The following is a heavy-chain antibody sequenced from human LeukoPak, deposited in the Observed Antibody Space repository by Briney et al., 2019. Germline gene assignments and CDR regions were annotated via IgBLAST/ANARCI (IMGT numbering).Heavy chain of an antibody. Sequence: SETLSLTCTVFGGSISSYYWSWIRQPPGKGLEWIGYIYYSGSTNYNPSLKSRVTISVDTSKNQFSLKLSSVTAADTAVYYCARGIITMVRGVRAYYYYYMDVWGKGTTVTVSS. J-gene: IGHJ6*03. CDR1: GGSISSYY. CDR2: IYYSGST. V-gene: IGHV4-59*01. D-gene: IGHD3-10*01. CDR3: ARGIITMVRGVRAYYYYYMDV.